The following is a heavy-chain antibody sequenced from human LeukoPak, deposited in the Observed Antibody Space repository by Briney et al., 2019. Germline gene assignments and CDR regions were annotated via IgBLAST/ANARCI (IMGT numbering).Heavy chain of an antibody. J-gene: IGHJ6*03. V-gene: IGHV4-59*01. Sequence: PAETLSLTCTVSGGPISSYYWSWIRQPPGKGLEWIGYIYYSGSTNYNPSLKSRVTISVDTSKNQFSLKLSSVTAADTAVYYCARERASYYMDVWGKGTTVTVSS. CDR3: ARERASYYMDV. CDR1: GGPISSYY. CDR2: IYYSGST.